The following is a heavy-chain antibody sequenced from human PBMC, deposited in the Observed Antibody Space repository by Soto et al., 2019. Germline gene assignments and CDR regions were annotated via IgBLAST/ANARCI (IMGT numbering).Heavy chain of an antibody. CDR1: GFTFSNAW. D-gene: IGHD5-18*01. Sequence: GRSLRLSCAASGFTFSNAWMSWVRQAPGKGLEWVGRIKSKTDGGTTDYAAPVKGRFTISRDDSKNPLYLQMNSLKTEDTAVYYWTTGEAMADDAFDIWGQGTMVTVSS. V-gene: IGHV3-15*01. J-gene: IGHJ3*02. CDR3: TTGEAMADDAFDI. CDR2: IKSKTDGGTT.